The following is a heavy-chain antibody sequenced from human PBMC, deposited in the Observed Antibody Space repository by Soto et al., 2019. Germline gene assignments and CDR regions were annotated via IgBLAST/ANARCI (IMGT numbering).Heavy chain of an antibody. CDR1: GGSFTSNNW. Sequence: SETLSLTCAVSGGSFTSNNWWTRVRQPPGQGLEWIGEIYRTGSTNYNPSLKSRVTISLDKSENQFSLKVTSLTAADTAVYYCASRDPGTSVDYWGQGTLVTVSS. CDR2: IYRTGST. V-gene: IGHV4-4*02. D-gene: IGHD1-7*01. J-gene: IGHJ4*02. CDR3: ASRDPGTSVDY.